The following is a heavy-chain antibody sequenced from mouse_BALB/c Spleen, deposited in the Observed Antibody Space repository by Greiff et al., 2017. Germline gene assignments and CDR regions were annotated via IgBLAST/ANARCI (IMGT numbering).Heavy chain of an antibody. CDR3: ARRVDGYDAWFAY. V-gene: IGHV1-62-2*01. D-gene: IGHD2-2*01. Sequence: QVQLQQSGAELVKPGASVKLSCKASGYTFTEYIIHWVKQRSGQGLEWIGWFYPGSGSIKYNQKFKDKATLTADKSSSTAYMQLSSLTSEDSAVYYCARRVDGYDAWFAYWGQGTLVTVSA. J-gene: IGHJ3*01. CDR2: FYPGSGSI. CDR1: GYTFTEYI.